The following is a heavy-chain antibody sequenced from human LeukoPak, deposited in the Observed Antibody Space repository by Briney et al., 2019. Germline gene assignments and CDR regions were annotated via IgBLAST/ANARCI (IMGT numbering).Heavy chain of an antibody. D-gene: IGHD1-1*01. V-gene: IGHV3-74*01. Sequence: PGGSLRLSCAASGFTFSAYWMHWFRQAPGKGPVWISRINPDGYSTTYADSVEGRFIISRDNAKSTLYLQMDSLRVDDTAMYYCAKDLSWNQADYWGQGTLVTVSS. CDR3: AKDLSWNQADY. CDR1: GFTFSAYW. CDR2: INPDGYST. J-gene: IGHJ4*02.